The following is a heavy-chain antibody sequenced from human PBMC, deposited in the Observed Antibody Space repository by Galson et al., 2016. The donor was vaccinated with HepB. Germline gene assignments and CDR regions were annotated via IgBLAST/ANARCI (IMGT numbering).Heavy chain of an antibody. CDR2: MYISGSA. D-gene: IGHD3-3*01. V-gene: IGHV4-61*02. CDR1: GVSISNPTYY. CDR3: ARAGYDGDFWGGFFDH. Sequence: TLSLTCTVSGVSISNPTYYWSWIRQSAEKGLEWIGRMYISGSANYNPSLRGRATISVDTSKNQFSLNLNSVTAADTAVYYCARAGYDGDFWGGFFDHWGQGMLVTVSS. J-gene: IGHJ4*02.